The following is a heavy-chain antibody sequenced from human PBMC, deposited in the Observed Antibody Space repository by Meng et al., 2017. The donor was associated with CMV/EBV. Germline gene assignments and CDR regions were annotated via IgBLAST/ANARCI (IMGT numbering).Heavy chain of an antibody. V-gene: IGHV3-74*01. CDR3: ARGGYYYDSSGYLKG. J-gene: IGHJ4*02. Sequence: GGSLRLSCAASGFTFSSYWMHWVRQAPGKGLVWVSRINSDGSSTSYADSVKGRFTISRDNAKNTLYLQMNSLRAEDTAVYYCARGGYYYDSSGYLKGWGQGTLVTVS. CDR1: GFTFSSYW. D-gene: IGHD3-22*01. CDR2: INSDGSST.